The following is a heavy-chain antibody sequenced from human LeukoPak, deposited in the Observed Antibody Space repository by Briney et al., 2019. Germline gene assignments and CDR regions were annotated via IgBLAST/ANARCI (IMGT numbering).Heavy chain of an antibody. CDR3: ARDSGRIAANFDY. V-gene: IGHV1-18*01. CDR1: GYTFTTYG. J-gene: IGHJ4*02. CDR2: YSTYTSNP. Sequence: ASVKVSCKASGYTFTTYGISWVRQAPGQGLEWMGWYSTYTSNPTYVQNLQGRVTMTTDTSTSTAYMELRSLRSDDTAVYYCARDSGRIAANFDYWGQGTLVTVSS. D-gene: IGHD6-13*01.